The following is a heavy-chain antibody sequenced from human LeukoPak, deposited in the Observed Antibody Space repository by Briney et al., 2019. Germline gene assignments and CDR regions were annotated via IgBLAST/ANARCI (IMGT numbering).Heavy chain of an antibody. CDR1: DFSVSAFY. CDR3: ARGGSFYWNPRY. V-gene: IGHV3-53*01. CDR2: LYTDDTT. D-gene: IGHD1-1*01. J-gene: IGHJ4*02. Sequence: PGGSLRLSXVASDFSVSAFYMSWVRQAPGKGLEWISLLYTDDTTYYADSVEGRFTISRDDSKNITYLQMNSLRVEDTAIYYCARGGSFYWNPRYWGQGTLVTVSS.